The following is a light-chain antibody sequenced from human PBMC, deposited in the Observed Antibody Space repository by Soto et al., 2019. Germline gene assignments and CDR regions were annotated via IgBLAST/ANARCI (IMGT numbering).Light chain of an antibody. Sequence: QSALTPPRSVSGSPGQSVTISFPGTSIDVGGYNYVSWYQQHPGKAPKLMISDVSKRPSGVPDRFSGSKSGNTASLTISGLQAEDEADYYCCSYAGSYTYVVFGGGTKVTGL. V-gene: IGLV2-11*01. CDR1: SIDVGGYNY. CDR3: CSYAGSYTYVV. CDR2: DVS. J-gene: IGLJ2*01.